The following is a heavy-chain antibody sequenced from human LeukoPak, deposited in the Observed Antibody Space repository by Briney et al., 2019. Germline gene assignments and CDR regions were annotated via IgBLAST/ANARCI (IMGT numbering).Heavy chain of an antibody. CDR3: ARDQRYDPEPFSLDY. D-gene: IGHD1-14*01. V-gene: IGHV1-69*13. CDR1: GGTFSSYA. CDR2: IIPIFGTA. J-gene: IGHJ4*02. Sequence: ASVKVSCKASGGTFSSYAISWVRQAPGQGLEWMGGIIPIFGTANYAQKFQGRVTITADESTSTAYMELSSLRSEDTAVYYCARDQRYDPEPFSLDYWGQGTLVTVSS.